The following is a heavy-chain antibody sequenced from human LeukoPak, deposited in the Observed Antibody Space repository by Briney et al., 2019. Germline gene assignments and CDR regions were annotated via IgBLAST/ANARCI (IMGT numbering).Heavy chain of an antibody. CDR3: ARVGIAARHYYYYGMDV. D-gene: IGHD6-6*01. V-gene: IGHV1-69*13. CDR2: IIPIFGTA. Sequence: SVKVSCKASGGTFSSYAIGWVRQAPGQGLEWMGGIIPIFGTAKYAQKFQGRVTITADESTSTAYMELSSLRSEDTAVYYCARVGIAARHYYYYGMDVWGQGTTVTVSS. J-gene: IGHJ6*02. CDR1: GGTFSSYA.